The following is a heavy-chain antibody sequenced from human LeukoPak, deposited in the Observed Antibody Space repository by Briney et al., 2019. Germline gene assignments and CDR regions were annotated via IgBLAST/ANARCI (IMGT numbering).Heavy chain of an antibody. D-gene: IGHD2-2*01. CDR1: GFTLSNYW. CDR3: AREAFCSSTGCKKAPPFDY. V-gene: IGHV3-7*01. Sequence: QPGGSLRLSCAASGFTLSNYWMSWVRRAPGKGLEWVGNIKQDGSEKYYVDSVKGRFTISRDNAKNSLYLQMNSLRAEDTAVYYCAREAFCSSTGCKKAPPFDYWGQGALVTVSS. J-gene: IGHJ4*02. CDR2: IKQDGSEK.